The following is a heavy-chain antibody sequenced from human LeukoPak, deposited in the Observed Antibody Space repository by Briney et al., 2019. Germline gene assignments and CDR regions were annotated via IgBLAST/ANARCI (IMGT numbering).Heavy chain of an antibody. V-gene: IGHV1-18*01. CDR2: ISAYNGNT. D-gene: IGHD2/OR15-2a*01. CDR3: ARGSPSYAQWHFDL. Sequence: ASVKVSCKASGYTFTSYGISWVRQAPGQGLEWMGWISAYNGNTNYAQKLQGRVTMSTDTSTSAAYMELSSLRSDDTAVYYCARGSPSYAQWHFDLWGRGTLVTVSS. CDR1: GYTFTSYG. J-gene: IGHJ2*01.